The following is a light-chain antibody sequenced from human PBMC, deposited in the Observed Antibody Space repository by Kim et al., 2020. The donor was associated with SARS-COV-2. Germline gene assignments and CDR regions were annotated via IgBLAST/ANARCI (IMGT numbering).Light chain of an antibody. CDR3: LQHNSYPFT. CDR1: QDIGIS. Sequence: DIQMTQSPSAMSASVGDRVTITCRASQDIGISLAWFQQTPGKGPKRLIYFASNLQGGVQGGVPSRFSGSGSGTEFTLTISSLQPEDFATYYCLQHNSYPFTFGQGTKLEIK. J-gene: IGKJ2*01. CDR2: FAS. V-gene: IGKV1-17*03.